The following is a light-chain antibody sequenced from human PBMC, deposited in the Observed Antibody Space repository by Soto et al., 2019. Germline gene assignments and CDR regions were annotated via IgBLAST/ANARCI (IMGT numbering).Light chain of an antibody. CDR2: DAS. CDR1: QSFSSY. CDR3: QQRSNWPIT. Sequence: DIVLTHSPATLSLSPCERATLSSRASQSFSSYLAWYQQKPGQAPRLLIYDASNRATGIPARFSGSGSGTDFTHTISSLEPEDFAVYYCQQRSNWPITFGQGTRLEIK. J-gene: IGKJ5*01. V-gene: IGKV3-11*01.